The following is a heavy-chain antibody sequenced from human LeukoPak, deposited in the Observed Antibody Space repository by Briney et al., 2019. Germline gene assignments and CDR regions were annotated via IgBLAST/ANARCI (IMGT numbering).Heavy chain of an antibody. CDR3: ARHPPTAPFDY. D-gene: IGHD4-17*01. V-gene: IGHV4-59*08. CDR1: GGSISGYY. Sequence: PSETLSLTCTVSGGSISGYYWSWIRQSPGKGLEWIGYIYYSGSTNYNLSLKSQVTISVDMSRNQFSLRLSSVTAADTAVYYCARHPPTAPFDYWGQGTLVTVSS. J-gene: IGHJ4*02. CDR2: IYYSGST.